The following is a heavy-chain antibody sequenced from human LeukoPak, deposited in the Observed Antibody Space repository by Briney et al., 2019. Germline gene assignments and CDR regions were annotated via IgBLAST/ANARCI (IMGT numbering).Heavy chain of an antibody. D-gene: IGHD2-15*01. J-gene: IGHJ3*02. V-gene: IGHV3-21*01. Sequence: GGSPRLSCAASGFTFNTYSMNWVRQAPGKGLEWVLSISVDSNYLYYVDSLRRRFTVSRDNTKNSLYLQMDSLRAEDTAVYYCVRVHCSGGGCYQRNDGLEIWGQGTMVTVSS. CDR2: ISVDSNYL. CDR1: GFTFNTYS. CDR3: VRVHCSGGGCYQRNDGLEI.